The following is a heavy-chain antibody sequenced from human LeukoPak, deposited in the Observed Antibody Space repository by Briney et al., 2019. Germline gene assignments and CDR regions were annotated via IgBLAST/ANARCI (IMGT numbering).Heavy chain of an antibody. V-gene: IGHV3-48*02. CDR2: ISSSSSNI. Sequence: SGGSLRLSCAASGFTFTDSAMTWVRQAPGKGLEWVSFISSSSSNIYYADSVKGRFTISRDNAKNSLYLQMNSLRDEDTAVYYCAREEWVRLTLWGQGTLVTVSS. CDR3: AREEWVRLTL. D-gene: IGHD5-12*01. J-gene: IGHJ4*02. CDR1: GFTFTDSA.